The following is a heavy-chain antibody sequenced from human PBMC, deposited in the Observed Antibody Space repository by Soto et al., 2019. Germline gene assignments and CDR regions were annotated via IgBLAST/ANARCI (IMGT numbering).Heavy chain of an antibody. D-gene: IGHD3-10*01. CDR2: VYYNGGS. Sequence: QVQLQESGPGLVKPSETLSLTCTVSGGSIDGYNCAWIRQPPGKSLEWVGYVYYNGGSRYNPSLESRVTLSMDTSKSQFSLQLRSVTAADTAVYYCVRQGIGNLHGLVDVWGRGTTVNVSS. CDR3: VRQGIGNLHGLVDV. J-gene: IGHJ6*02. V-gene: IGHV4-59*08. CDR1: GGSIDGYN.